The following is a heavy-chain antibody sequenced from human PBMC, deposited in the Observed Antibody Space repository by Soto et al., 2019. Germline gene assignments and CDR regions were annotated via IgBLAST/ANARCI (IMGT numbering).Heavy chain of an antibody. CDR1: GFTFSSHG. D-gene: IGHD3-10*01. CDR2: ISGSGGDT. Sequence: EVQLLESGGGLVQVGGSLRLSCAASGFTFSSHGTSWVRQAPGKGLEWVSAISGSGGDTYYAESVKGRFTISRDNSKNTLYLQMNSLGAEDTAVYYCAKVRGAGGSKAYYYYGMDVWGQGTTVTVSS. V-gene: IGHV3-23*01. CDR3: AKVRGAGGSKAYYYYGMDV. J-gene: IGHJ6*02.